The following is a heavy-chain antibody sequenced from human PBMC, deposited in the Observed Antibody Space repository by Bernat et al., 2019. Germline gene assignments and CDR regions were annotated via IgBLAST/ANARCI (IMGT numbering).Heavy chain of an antibody. Sequence: QVQLQESGPGLVKPSETLSLTCTVSGGSVSSGSYYWSWIRQPPGKGLEWIGYIYYSGSTNYNPSLKSRVTISVDTSKNQFSLKLSSVTAADTAVYYCATLGYCSSTSCYGRAEYLQHWGQGTLVTVSS. CDR3: ATLGYCSSTSCYGRAEYLQH. CDR1: GGSVSSGSYY. V-gene: IGHV4-61*01. J-gene: IGHJ1*01. D-gene: IGHD2-2*01. CDR2: IYYSGST.